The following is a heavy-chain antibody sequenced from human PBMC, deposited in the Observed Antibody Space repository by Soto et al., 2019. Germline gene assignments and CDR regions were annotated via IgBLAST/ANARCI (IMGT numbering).Heavy chain of an antibody. J-gene: IGHJ4*02. Sequence: PSETLSLTCAVAGGSISRGSNQWGWVRQPPGKGLEWIGSVHYSGTTYYNPSVKSRVTISVDTSNNHFSLRLISVTAADTAMYYCASHREDPDAYYRYYFDYWGQGALVTVS. CDR3: ASHREDPDAYYRYYFDY. V-gene: IGHV4-39*02. CDR2: VHYSGTT. D-gene: IGHD3-16*01. CDR1: GGSISRGSNQ.